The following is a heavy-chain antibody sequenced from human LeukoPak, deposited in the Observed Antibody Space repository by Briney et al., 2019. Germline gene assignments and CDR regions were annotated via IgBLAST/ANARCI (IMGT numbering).Heavy chain of an antibody. CDR1: GFTFSDYY. CDR3: ARDGPQQQLVRWGFDY. D-gene: IGHD6-13*01. CDR2: ISSSGSTI. V-gene: IGHV3-11*04. Sequence: PGGSLRLSCAASGFTFSDYYMSWIRQAPGKGLEWVSYISSSGSTIYYADSVKGRFTISRDNAKNSLYLQMNSLRAEDTAVYYCARDGPQQQLVRWGFDYWGQGTLVTVSS. J-gene: IGHJ4*02.